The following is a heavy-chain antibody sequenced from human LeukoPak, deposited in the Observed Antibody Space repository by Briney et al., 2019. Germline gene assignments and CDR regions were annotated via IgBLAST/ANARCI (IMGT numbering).Heavy chain of an antibody. J-gene: IGHJ3*02. D-gene: IGHD1-1*01. V-gene: IGHV4-4*02. CDR3: ARPGSGGAFDI. CDR2: IYHSGST. Sequence: PSETLSLTCAVSGGPISSGNWWSWVRQPPGKGLEWIGEIYHSGSTNYNPSLKSRVTISVDRSKNQFSLKLSSVTAADTAIYYCARPGSGGAFDIWGQGTLFTVSS. CDR1: GGPISSGNW.